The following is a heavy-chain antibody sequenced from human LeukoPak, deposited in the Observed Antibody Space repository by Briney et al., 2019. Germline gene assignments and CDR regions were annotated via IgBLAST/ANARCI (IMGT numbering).Heavy chain of an antibody. D-gene: IGHD3-16*01. CDR2: IILILGIA. V-gene: IGHV1-69*04. Sequence: SVKVSCKASGGTFSSYAISWVRQAPAQGLEWMGRIILILGIANYAQKFQGRDTITADKSTSTAYMELSSLRSEGTAVYYCARNSAGGRYSYYGMDVWGQGTTVTVSS. CDR1: GGTFSSYA. J-gene: IGHJ6*02. CDR3: ARNSAGGRYSYYGMDV.